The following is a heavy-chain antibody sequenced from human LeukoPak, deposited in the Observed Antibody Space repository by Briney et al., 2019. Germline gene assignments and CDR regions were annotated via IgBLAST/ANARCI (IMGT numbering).Heavy chain of an antibody. J-gene: IGHJ4*02. V-gene: IGHV4-30-2*01. CDR1: GGSISSGGYS. CDR2: IYHSGST. D-gene: IGHD1-26*01. CDR3: ARVGGGKGEYYFDY. Sequence: SETLSLTRAVSGGSISSGGYSWSWIRQPPGKGLEWIGYIYHSGSTYYNPSLKSRVTISVDRSKNQFTLKLSSVTAADTAVYYCARVGGGKGEYYFDYWGQGTLVTVSS.